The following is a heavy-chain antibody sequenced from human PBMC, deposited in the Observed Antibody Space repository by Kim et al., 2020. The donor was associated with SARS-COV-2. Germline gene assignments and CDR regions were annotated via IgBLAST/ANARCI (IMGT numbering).Heavy chain of an antibody. D-gene: IGHD2-15*01. V-gene: IGHV5-51*01. Sequence: PGDTDTRYTPSFQGQVTISADKSISTAYLQWSSLKASDTAMYYCARIGDYWGQGTLVTVSS. CDR2: PGDTDT. CDR3: ARIGDY. J-gene: IGHJ4*02.